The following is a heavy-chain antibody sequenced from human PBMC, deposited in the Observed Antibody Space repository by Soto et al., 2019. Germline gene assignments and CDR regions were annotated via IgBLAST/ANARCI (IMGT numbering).Heavy chain of an antibody. V-gene: IGHV4-59*01. CDR2: IYYSGST. D-gene: IGHD3-10*01. Sequence: SETLSLTCTVSGGSISSYYWSWIGQPPGKGLEWIGYIYYSGSTNYNPSLKSRVTISVDTSKNQFSLKLSSVTAADTAVYYCAGGYYYGSGSYMYCNGMDVWGQGTTVTVSS. CDR3: AGGYYYGSGSYMYCNGMDV. J-gene: IGHJ6*02. CDR1: GGSISSYY.